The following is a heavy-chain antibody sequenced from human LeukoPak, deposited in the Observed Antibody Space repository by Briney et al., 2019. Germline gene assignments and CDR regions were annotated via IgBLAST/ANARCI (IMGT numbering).Heavy chain of an antibody. D-gene: IGHD6-13*01. CDR3: ARRSPSSWYLYWYFDL. V-gene: IGHV4-34*01. CDR2: INHSGST. J-gene: IGHJ2*01. CDR1: GGSFSGYY. Sequence: SETLSLTCAVYGGSFSGYYWSWIRQPPGKELEWIGEINHSGSTNYNPSLKSRVTISVDTSKNQFSLKLSSVTAADTAVYYCARRSPSSWYLYWYFDLWGRGTLVTVSS.